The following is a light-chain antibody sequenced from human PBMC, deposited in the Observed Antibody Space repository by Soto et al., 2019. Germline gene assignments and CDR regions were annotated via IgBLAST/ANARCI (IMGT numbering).Light chain of an antibody. V-gene: IGLV1-40*01. Sequence: QSVLTQPPSVSGAPGQRVTISCTGSSSNIGAGFDVHWYRQLPGTSPKLLIFGNSNRPSGVPDRFSGARSGTSASLAITGLQDEDEADYYCQSYDTSLRGWVFGGGTKLTVL. CDR2: GNS. CDR3: QSYDTSLRGWV. J-gene: IGLJ3*02. CDR1: SSNIGAGFD.